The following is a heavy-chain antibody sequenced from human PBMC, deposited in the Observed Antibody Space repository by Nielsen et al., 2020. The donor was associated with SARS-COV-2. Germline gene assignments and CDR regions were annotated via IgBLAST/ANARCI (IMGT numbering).Heavy chain of an antibody. Sequence: GESLKISCAASGFTFSSYGMHWVRQAPGKGLEWVAVIWYDGSNKYYADSVKGRFTISRDNSKNTLYLQMNSLRAEDTAVYYCARGRSSSWEDYFDYWGQGTLVTVTS. CDR3: ARGRSSSWEDYFDY. CDR1: GFTFSSYG. D-gene: IGHD6-13*01. CDR2: IWYDGSNK. V-gene: IGHV3-33*01. J-gene: IGHJ4*02.